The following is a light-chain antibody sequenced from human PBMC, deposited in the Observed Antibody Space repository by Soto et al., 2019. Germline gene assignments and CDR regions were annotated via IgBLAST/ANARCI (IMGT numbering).Light chain of an antibody. CDR3: HHYGTSPPWT. Sequence: EIVLTQSPGTLSLSPGERATLSCRASQSVTNFYLARYQQKPGQTPRLLIYDASSRPTGIPDRFSGSGSGTDFTLTISSLEPEDFAVYYCHHYGTSPPWTFGQGTKVEMK. CDR1: QSVTNFY. J-gene: IGKJ1*01. CDR2: DAS. V-gene: IGKV3-20*01.